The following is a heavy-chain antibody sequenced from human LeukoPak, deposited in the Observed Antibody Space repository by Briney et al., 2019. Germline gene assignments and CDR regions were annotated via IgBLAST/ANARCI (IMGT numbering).Heavy chain of an antibody. CDR3: ARGDTGDQGYFDY. D-gene: IGHD7-27*01. J-gene: IGHJ4*02. CDR2: ISSSGRNI. V-gene: IGHV3-48*03. Sequence: GGSLRLSCGASGVTISTYEMNWVRQAPGKGLEWVSYISSSGRNIYYADSVRGRFTISRDNAKNSLYLQMNSLRAEDTAVYYCARGDTGDQGYFDYWGQGTLVTVSS. CDR1: GVTISTYE.